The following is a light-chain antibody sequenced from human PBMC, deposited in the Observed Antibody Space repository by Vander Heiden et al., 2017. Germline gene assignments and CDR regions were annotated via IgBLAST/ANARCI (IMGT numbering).Light chain of an antibody. J-gene: IGKJ1*01. CDR2: GAS. CDR3: QQCNNWPRT. V-gene: IGKV3-15*01. CDR1: QSVSSN. Sequence: EVVIAPTPASLSVSAGERATLSCRASQSVSSNLAWYQQKPGQPPRLLIYGASTRATGVPARFIGSGSGTDFTLTISSLQSEDFAVYYCQQCNNWPRTFGQGTKVEIK.